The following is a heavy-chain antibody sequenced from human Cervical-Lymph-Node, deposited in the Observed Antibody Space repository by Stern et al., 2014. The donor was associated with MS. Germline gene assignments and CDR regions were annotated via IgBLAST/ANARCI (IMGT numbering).Heavy chain of an antibody. V-gene: IGHV3-11*01. D-gene: IGHD2-21*02. CDR2: IGSSGRTI. Sequence: VHLVESGGGLVKPGGSLRLSCAASGLTLSDYYMSWIRQAPGKGLEWLSDIGSSGRTIYYADSVKGRFTISRENAKNSLYLQMNSLRAEDTAIYYCARDQDGGDFYDYWGQGTLVTVSS. CDR1: GLTLSDYY. J-gene: IGHJ4*02. CDR3: ARDQDGGDFYDY.